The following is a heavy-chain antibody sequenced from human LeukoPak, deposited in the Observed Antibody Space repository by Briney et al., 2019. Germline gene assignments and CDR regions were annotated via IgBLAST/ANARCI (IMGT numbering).Heavy chain of an antibody. CDR2: ISAYNGNT. Sequence: VASVKVSCKVSGYTFTSYGISWVRQAPGQGLEWMGWISAYNGNTNYAQKLQGRVTMTTDTSTSTAYMELRSLRSDDTAVYYCATSATVTTSGDNWFDPWGQGTLVTVSS. V-gene: IGHV1-18*01. CDR1: GYTFTSYG. CDR3: ATSATVTTSGDNWFDP. J-gene: IGHJ5*02. D-gene: IGHD4-17*01.